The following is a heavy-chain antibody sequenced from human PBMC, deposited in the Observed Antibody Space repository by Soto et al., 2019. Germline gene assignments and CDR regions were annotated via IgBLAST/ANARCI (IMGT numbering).Heavy chain of an antibody. D-gene: IGHD3-10*01. V-gene: IGHV4-61*01. CDR1: GGSVSSGSYY. Sequence: QVQLQESGPGLVKPSETLSLTCTVSGGSVSSGSYYWSWIRQPPGKGLEWIGYIYYSGSTNYNPSLKSRVTISVDTSKNQFSRKLSSVTAADTAVYYCARESEITMVRGVIRWFDPWGQGTLVTVSS. CDR3: ARESEITMVRGVIRWFDP. CDR2: IYYSGST. J-gene: IGHJ5*02.